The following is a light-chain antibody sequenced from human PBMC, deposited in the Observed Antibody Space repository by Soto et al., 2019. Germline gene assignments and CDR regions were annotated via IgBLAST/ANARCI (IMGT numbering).Light chain of an antibody. CDR3: QQYDRYPVT. V-gene: IGKV1-5*03. J-gene: IGKJ4*01. Sequence: DSQMTQSSSTLAASVGDRVTITCRASQSISSWLAWYQQKPGKAPKLLIYKASLLQSGVPSRFSGSGSGTEFTLTISSLQPEDFATYYCQQYDRYPVTFGGGTKVEVK. CDR1: QSISSW. CDR2: KAS.